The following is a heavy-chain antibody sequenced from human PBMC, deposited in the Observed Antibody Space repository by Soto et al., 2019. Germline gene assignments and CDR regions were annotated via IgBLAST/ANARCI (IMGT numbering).Heavy chain of an antibody. Sequence: SETLSLTCTVSGGSISSGGYYWSWIRQPPGKGLEWIGYIYYTGSTNYNPSLKSRLTISVDTSNNHFSLKLTSVTAADTAVYYCARHSRSTGTTWGNWFDPWGHGTQVTVSS. V-gene: IGHV4-61*03. CDR1: GGSISSGGYY. D-gene: IGHD1-7*01. CDR2: IYYTGST. J-gene: IGHJ5*02. CDR3: ARHSRSTGTTWGNWFDP.